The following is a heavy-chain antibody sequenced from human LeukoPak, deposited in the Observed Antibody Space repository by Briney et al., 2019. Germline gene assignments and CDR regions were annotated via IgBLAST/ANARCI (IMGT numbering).Heavy chain of an antibody. CDR2: ISYDGSNK. Sequence: RGSLRLSCAASGFTFSSYAMHWVRQAPGKGLEWVAVISYDGSNKYYADSVKGRFTISRDNAKNSLYLQMNSLRAEDTAVYYCAREDIAVAGTSAFDIWGQGTMVTVSS. V-gene: IGHV3-30*04. CDR3: AREDIAVAGTSAFDI. CDR1: GFTFSSYA. J-gene: IGHJ3*02. D-gene: IGHD6-19*01.